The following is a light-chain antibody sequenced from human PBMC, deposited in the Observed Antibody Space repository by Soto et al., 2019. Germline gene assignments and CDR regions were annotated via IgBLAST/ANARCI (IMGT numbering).Light chain of an antibody. V-gene: IGKV2-28*01. CDR1: RSLLKAIGYTY. J-gene: IGKJ1*01. Sequence: DIVMTQSPLSLTVTPGEPASISCGSSRSLLKAIGYTYFHWCLQKPGQSSQLLNYLGYTRAPGVPDRFSGTGSGTDFTLKISRVKADDVGVYYCMQSLDSRTFGRGTKLEIK. CDR2: LGY. CDR3: MQSLDSRT.